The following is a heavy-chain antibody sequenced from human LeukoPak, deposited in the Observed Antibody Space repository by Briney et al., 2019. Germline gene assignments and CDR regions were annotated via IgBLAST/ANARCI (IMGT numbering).Heavy chain of an antibody. V-gene: IGHV4-59*01. CDR3: ARGTYYYESSGYYQRGRYFDF. CDR2: IYYSGST. CDR1: GGSISSYY. Sequence: KSSETLSLTCTVSGGSISSYYWSWIRPPPGKGLEWIGYIYYSGSTNYNPSLRSRVTISVDTSKNQFSLKLSAVTAADTAVYYCARGTYYYESSGYYQRGRYFDFWGQGTLVTVSS. J-gene: IGHJ4*02. D-gene: IGHD3-22*01.